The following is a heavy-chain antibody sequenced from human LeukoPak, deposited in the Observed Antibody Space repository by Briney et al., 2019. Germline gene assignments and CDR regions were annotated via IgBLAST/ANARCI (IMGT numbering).Heavy chain of an antibody. Sequence: PSETLSLTCAVYGGSFSSGDYYWSWIRQPPGKGLERIGYIYYSGSTYYNPSLKSRVTISVDTSKNQFSLKLSSVTAADTAVYYCAREPQYGSGSYYQPIDPWGQGTLVTVFS. J-gene: IGHJ5*02. CDR2: IYYSGST. V-gene: IGHV4-30-4*08. D-gene: IGHD3-10*01. CDR1: GGSFSSGDYY. CDR3: AREPQYGSGSYYQPIDP.